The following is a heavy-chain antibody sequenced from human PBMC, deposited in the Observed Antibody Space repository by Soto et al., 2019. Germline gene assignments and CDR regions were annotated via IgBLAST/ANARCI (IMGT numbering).Heavy chain of an antibody. D-gene: IGHD2-15*01. J-gene: IGHJ3*02. V-gene: IGHV1-3*01. CDR2: INAGNGDT. CDR3: ARDRVVVVGATGAFDI. CDR1: GYTFTNYA. Sequence: QVQLVQSGAEVKKPGASVKISCKASGYTFTNYAIHWVRQAPGQRLEWMGWINAGNGDTNYSQKFQGRVNITRDTSATTAYMELSSLRSEDTAGYYCARDRVVVVGATGAFDIWGQGTTVIVSS.